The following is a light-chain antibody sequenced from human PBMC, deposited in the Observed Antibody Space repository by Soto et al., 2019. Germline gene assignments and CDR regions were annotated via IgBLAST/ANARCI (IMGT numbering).Light chain of an antibody. J-gene: IGKJ1*01. CDR1: QSVLYSANNKNY. CDR2: WAS. Sequence: DIVMTQSPDSLAVSLGERATINCRSSQSVLYSANNKNYLAWYQQKPRQPPKLLIYWASTRESGVPDRFSGSGSGTDFTLTISSLQAEDVAVYYCQEYYSSPKWTFGQGTTVEIK. V-gene: IGKV4-1*01. CDR3: QEYYSSPKWT.